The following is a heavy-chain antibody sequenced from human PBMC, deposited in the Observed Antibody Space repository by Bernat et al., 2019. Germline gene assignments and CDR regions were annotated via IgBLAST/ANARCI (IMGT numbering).Heavy chain of an antibody. CDR2: INHSGST. D-gene: IGHD3-16*01. J-gene: IGHJ4*02. Sequence: QVQLQQWGAGLLKPSETLSLTCAVYGGSFSGYYWSWIRQPPGKGLEWIGEINHSGSTNYNPSLKSRVTISVDTSKNQFSLKLSSVTAADTAVYYCASTKRMMVDYWGQGTLVTVSS. CDR1: GGSFSGYY. CDR3: ASTKRMMVDY. V-gene: IGHV4-34*01.